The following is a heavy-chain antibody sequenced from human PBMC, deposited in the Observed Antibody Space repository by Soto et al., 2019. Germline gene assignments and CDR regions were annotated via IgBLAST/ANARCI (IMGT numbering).Heavy chain of an antibody. CDR1: GFTFSNSP. J-gene: IGHJ4*02. D-gene: IGHD5-18*01. V-gene: IGHV3-30-3*01. CDR2: MSYDGSRQ. Sequence: QVQLVESGGGVVQPGRSLRLSCVASGFTFSNSPIHWVRQAPGKGLEWVSVMSYDGSRQYYADSVKGRFTISRDSSKNTLYLQMNSVRVEDTAMYCCAREEYSAHYFDYWGQGTLVTVSS. CDR3: AREEYSAHYFDY.